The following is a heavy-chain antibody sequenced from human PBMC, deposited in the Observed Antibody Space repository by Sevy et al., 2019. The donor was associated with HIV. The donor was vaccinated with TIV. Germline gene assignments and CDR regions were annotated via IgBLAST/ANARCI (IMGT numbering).Heavy chain of an antibody. J-gene: IGHJ4*02. CDR1: GFTLSSNA. CDR2: ISSTGGST. V-gene: IGHV3-23*01. CDR3: AKGPNVDTAMAYYFDY. D-gene: IGHD5-18*01. Sequence: GGSLRLSCAASGFTLSSNAMSWVRQAPGKGLEWVSSISSTGGSTYHADSVRGRFSISRDNSKNTLYLHMNSLRAEDTAVYYCAKGPNVDTAMAYYFDYWGQGTLVTVSS.